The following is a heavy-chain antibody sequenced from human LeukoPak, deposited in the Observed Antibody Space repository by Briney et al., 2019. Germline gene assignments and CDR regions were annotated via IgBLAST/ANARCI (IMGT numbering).Heavy chain of an antibody. Sequence: GGSLRLSCAASGFTFSSYAMSWVRQAPGKGLEWVSAISGSGGSTYYADSVKGRFTISRDNSKNTLYLQMNSLRADDTAVYYCAKDLGIGGSGFWGQGTLVTVSS. D-gene: IGHD3-10*01. V-gene: IGHV3-23*01. CDR3: AKDLGIGGSGF. CDR2: ISGSGGST. CDR1: GFTFSSYA. J-gene: IGHJ4*02.